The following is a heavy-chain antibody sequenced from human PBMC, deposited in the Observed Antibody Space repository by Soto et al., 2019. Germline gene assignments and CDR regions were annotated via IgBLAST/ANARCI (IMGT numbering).Heavy chain of an antibody. CDR3: ARGGVRANNCYYYGMHV. J-gene: IGHJ6*02. D-gene: IGHD1-26*01. Sequence: PSETLSLTCAVSGGSISSGVYSWSWIRHPPGNGLEWIGYIYHSGSTYYNPSLKSRVTISVDRSKNQFSLKLSSVTAADTAVYYCARGGVRANNCYYYGMHVWGQGTTVTVYS. CDR2: IYHSGST. CDR1: GGSISSGVYS. V-gene: IGHV4-30-2*01.